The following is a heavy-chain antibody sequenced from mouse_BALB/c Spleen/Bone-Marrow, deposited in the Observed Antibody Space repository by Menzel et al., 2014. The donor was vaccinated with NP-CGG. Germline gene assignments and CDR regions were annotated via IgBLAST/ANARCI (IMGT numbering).Heavy chain of an antibody. D-gene: IGHD1-1*01. CDR2: IRNKAYGYTT. CDR1: GFTFTDYY. Sequence: EVKLMESGGGLVQPGGSLRLSCATSGFTFTDYYMNWVRQSPGKALEWLAFIRNKAYGYTTEYSASVKGRFTISRDNSQNILYLQMNTLRAEDSATYYCARDMGGLLFDSWGQGTTLSVSS. V-gene: IGHV7-3*02. CDR3: ARDMGGLLFDS. J-gene: IGHJ2*01.